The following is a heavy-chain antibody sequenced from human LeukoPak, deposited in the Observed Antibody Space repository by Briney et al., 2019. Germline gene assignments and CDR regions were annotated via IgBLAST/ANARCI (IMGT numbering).Heavy chain of an antibody. CDR2: ISHSGST. CDR3: ARALVRATMVWYFDL. D-gene: IGHD5-12*01. Sequence: ASETLSLTCAVSGGSFSGYYWSWIRQPPGKGLEWIGEISHSGSTNYSPSLKSRVTISVDTSKNQFFLNLSSVTAADTAVYYCARALVRATMVWYFDLWGRGTLVTVSS. J-gene: IGHJ2*01. CDR1: GGSFSGYY. V-gene: IGHV4-34*01.